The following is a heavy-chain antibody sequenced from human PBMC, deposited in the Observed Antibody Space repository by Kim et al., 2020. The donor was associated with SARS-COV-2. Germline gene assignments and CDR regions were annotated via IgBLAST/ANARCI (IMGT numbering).Heavy chain of an antibody. Sequence: GGSLRLSCAASGFTFSSYAMHWVRQAPGKGLEWVAVISYDGSNKYYADSVKGRFTISRDNSKNTLYLQMNSLRAEDTAVYYCAGGGYGLAYYFDYWGQGTLVTVSS. J-gene: IGHJ4*02. CDR1: GFTFSSYA. D-gene: IGHD3-10*01. V-gene: IGHV3-30*04. CDR3: AGGGYGLAYYFDY. CDR2: ISYDGSNK.